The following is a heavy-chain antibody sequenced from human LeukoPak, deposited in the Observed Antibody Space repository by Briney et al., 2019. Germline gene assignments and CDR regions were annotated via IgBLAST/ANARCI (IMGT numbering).Heavy chain of an antibody. J-gene: IGHJ6*03. CDR2: IYYSGST. V-gene: IGHV4-59*12. Sequence: SETLSLTCTVSGGSISSYYWSWIRQPPGKGLEWIGYIYYSGSTNYNPSLKSRVTISVDTSKNHFSLRLSSVTAADTAVYYCAKVPVPLFNYMDVWGKGTTVTISS. D-gene: IGHD3-10*01. CDR1: GGSISSYY. CDR3: AKVPVPLFNYMDV.